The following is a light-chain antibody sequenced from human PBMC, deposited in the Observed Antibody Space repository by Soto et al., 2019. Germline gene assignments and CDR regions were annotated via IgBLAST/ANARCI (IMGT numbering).Light chain of an antibody. CDR2: GAS. CDR3: QQYGRSPFT. J-gene: IGKJ2*01. CDR1: QRISNNF. Sequence: PGESATLSCRASQRISNNFLAWFQQKPGQPPTLLIYGASTRASGIPDRFSGSGSGTDFALTISRLEPGDFAVYYCQQYGRSPFTFGQGTKLQIK. V-gene: IGKV3-20*01.